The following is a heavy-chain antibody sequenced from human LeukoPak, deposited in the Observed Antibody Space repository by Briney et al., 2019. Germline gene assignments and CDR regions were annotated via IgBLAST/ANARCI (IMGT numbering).Heavy chain of an antibody. D-gene: IGHD4-11*01. Sequence: GGSLRLSCAPSGLTFSSYRMSWVREAPGKGLEWVAHMKQDGSEKQYVHSVKGRFTISRDNSKNSLYLQMNSLRAEDTAVYYCARDISFFAYSYYYYYMDVWGKGTTVTVSS. J-gene: IGHJ6*03. CDR2: MKQDGSEK. CDR3: ARDISFFAYSYYYYYMDV. CDR1: GLTFSSYR. V-gene: IGHV3-7*01.